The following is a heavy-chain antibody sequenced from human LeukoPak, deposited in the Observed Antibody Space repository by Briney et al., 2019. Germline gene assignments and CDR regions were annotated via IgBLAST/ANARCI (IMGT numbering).Heavy chain of an antibody. CDR2: INTNTGNP. Sequence: ASVKVSCKASGYTFTSYAMNWVRQAPGQGLGWMGWINTNTGNPTYAQGFTGRFVFSLDTSVSTAYLQISSLKAEDTAVYYCARDRSGSLYYYYGMDVWGQGTTVTVSS. CDR3: ARDRSGSLYYYYGMDV. V-gene: IGHV7-4-1*02. CDR1: GYTFTSYA. D-gene: IGHD1-26*01. J-gene: IGHJ6*02.